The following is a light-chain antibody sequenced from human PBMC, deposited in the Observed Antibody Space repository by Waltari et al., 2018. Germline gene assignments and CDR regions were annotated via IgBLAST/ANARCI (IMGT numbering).Light chain of an antibody. CDR3: SSYGGSNTYI. V-gene: IGLV2-11*01. CDR1: SSDIGGYNY. J-gene: IGLJ1*01. Sequence: QAALTQPPSVSGSPGQSVTISCTGTSSDIGGYNYVSWYQQHPGKAPKLMIYDVSKRPSGVSDRFSGSKSGNTAFLTISGLQAEDEADYYCSSYGGSNTYIFGAGTRLTVL. CDR2: DVS.